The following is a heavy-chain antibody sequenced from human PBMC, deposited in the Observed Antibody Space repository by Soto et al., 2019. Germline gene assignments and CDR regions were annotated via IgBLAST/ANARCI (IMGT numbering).Heavy chain of an antibody. CDR3: ARQLYYDSTGPDY. J-gene: IGHJ4*02. CDR2: TYPGESDT. CDR1: GYTFTTYW. V-gene: IGHV5-51*01. Sequence: GESLKISCKGSGYTFTTYWIAWVRQMPGKGLEWMGITYPGESDTRYSPSFQGQVTISADKSISTAYLQWSSLKASDTAMYYCARQLYYDSTGPDYWGQGTLVTVSS. D-gene: IGHD3-22*01.